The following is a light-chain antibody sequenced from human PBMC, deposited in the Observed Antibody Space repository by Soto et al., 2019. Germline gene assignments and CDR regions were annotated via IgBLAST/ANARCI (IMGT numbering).Light chain of an antibody. CDR2: GAS. CDR3: QQYGTSPPYT. Sequence: EIVLTQSPGTLSLSPGDRATLSCRASQSFSSTYLAWYQHKPGQAPRLLVYGASTRATGIPVRFTGSGSGTDFTLTISRLEPEDFALYYCQQYGTSPPYTFGQGTRLEIK. V-gene: IGKV3-20*01. CDR1: QSFSSTY. J-gene: IGKJ5*01.